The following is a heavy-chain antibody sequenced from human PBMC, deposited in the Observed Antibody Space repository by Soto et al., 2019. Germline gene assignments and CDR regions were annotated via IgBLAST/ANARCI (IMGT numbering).Heavy chain of an antibody. Sequence: PGGSLRLSCAAFGFTFSSYAMSWVRQAPGKGLEWVSAISGSGGSTYYADSVKGRFTISRDNSKNTLYLQMNSLRAEDTAVYYCAKGRGSGSPTYFYFDYWGQGTLVTVSS. D-gene: IGHD3-10*01. V-gene: IGHV3-23*01. J-gene: IGHJ4*02. CDR2: ISGSGGST. CDR1: GFTFSSYA. CDR3: AKGRGSGSPTYFYFDY.